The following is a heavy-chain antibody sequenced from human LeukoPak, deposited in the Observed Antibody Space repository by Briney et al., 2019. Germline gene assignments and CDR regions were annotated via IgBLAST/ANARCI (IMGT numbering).Heavy chain of an antibody. J-gene: IGHJ4*02. CDR3: ARINHNDFWSGYGAYYFDY. Sequence: ASVKVSCKASGGTFSSYAISWVRQAPGQGLEWMGGIIPIFGTANYAQKFQGRVTITADESTSTAYMELSSLRSEDAAVYYCARINHNDFWSGYGAYYFDYWGQGTLVTVSS. CDR1: GGTFSSYA. D-gene: IGHD3-3*01. V-gene: IGHV1-69*13. CDR2: IIPIFGTA.